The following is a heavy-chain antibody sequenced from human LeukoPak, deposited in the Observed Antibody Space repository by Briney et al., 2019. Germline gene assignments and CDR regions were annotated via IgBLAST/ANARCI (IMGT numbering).Heavy chain of an antibody. V-gene: IGHV3-48*04. CDR3: ARDDYYYMDV. CDR2: ISSSGSSM. J-gene: IGHJ6*03. CDR1: GFTFGSYS. Sequence: GGSLRLSCAASGFTFGSYSMNWVRQAPGKGLEWISYISSSGSSMQYADSVRGRFTISRDNAKNSLYLQLNSLRAEDTAVYYCARDDYYYMDVWGKGTTVIISS.